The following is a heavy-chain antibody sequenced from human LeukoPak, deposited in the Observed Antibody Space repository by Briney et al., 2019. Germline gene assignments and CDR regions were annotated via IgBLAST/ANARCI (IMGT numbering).Heavy chain of an antibody. CDR2: IYSGGST. J-gene: IGHJ4*02. CDR3: ARGRPYSYGSGQFDY. V-gene: IGHV3-53*01. D-gene: IGHD3-10*01. CDR1: GFTVSSNY. Sequence: GGSLRLSCAASGFTVSSNYMSWVRQAPGKGLEWVSIIYSGGSTYYADSVKGRFTISRDNSENTLYLQMNSLRAEDTAVYYCARGRPYSYGSGQFDYWGQGTLVTVSS.